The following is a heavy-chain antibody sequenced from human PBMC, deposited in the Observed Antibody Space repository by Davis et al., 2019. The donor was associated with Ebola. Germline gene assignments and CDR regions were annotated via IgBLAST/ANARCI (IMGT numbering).Heavy chain of an antibody. D-gene: IGHD2-2*01. CDR2: IYYSGST. J-gene: IGHJ4*02. CDR1: GGSISSSSYY. V-gene: IGHV4-39*07. Sequence: GSLRLSCTVSGGSISSSSYYWGWIRQPPGKGLEWIGSIYYSGSTYYNPSLKSRVTISVDTSKNQFSLKLSSVTAADTAVYYCARYCSSTSCSYFDYWGQGTLVTVSS. CDR3: ARYCSSTSCSYFDY.